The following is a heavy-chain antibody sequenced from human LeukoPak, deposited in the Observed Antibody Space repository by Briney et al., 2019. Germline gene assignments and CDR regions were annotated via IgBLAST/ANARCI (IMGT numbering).Heavy chain of an antibody. J-gene: IGHJ4*02. CDR3: TRAFYSGSDPFGY. D-gene: IGHD3-10*01. V-gene: IGHV3-30*04. CDR2: ITDNGDTK. CDR1: GFPFSNYA. Sequence: PGGSLRLSCTASGFPFSNYAIHWVRQAPGKGLEWVAVITDNGDTKYYADSVRGRFTISRDNSRNTLYLQMDSLGQNDTGLYYCTRAFYSGSDPFGYWGQGTLVTVSS.